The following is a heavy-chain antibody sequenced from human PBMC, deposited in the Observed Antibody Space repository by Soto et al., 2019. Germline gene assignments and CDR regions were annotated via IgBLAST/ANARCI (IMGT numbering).Heavy chain of an antibody. D-gene: IGHD2-15*01. CDR1: GYTFTSYG. V-gene: IGHV1-18*01. CDR2: INPDNGNT. CDR3: ARGIATGQLDP. Sequence: ASVKVSFKASGYTFTSYGISWVRQAPGQGLEWMGWINPDNGNTKSSQKFQDRVITTRDTSASTAYMDLSSLRSEDTAVYYCARGIATGQLDPWGQGTLVTVSS. J-gene: IGHJ5*02.